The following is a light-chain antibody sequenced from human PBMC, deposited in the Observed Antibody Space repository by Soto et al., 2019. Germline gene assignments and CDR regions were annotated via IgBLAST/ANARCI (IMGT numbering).Light chain of an antibody. CDR3: QQYDSSPRT. V-gene: IGKV3-20*01. CDR1: QSVSTRS. Sequence: EIVLTQSPGTLSFSPGERATLSCRACQSVSTRSLAWYQQKPGQAPRLLISGASSRAADIPDRFSGSGSGTDFTLAINRLEPEDFAVYYCQQYDSSPRTVAQGTKVDSK. J-gene: IGKJ1*01. CDR2: GAS.